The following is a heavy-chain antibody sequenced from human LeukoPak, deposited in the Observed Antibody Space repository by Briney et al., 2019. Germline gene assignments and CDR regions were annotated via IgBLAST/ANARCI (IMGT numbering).Heavy chain of an antibody. D-gene: IGHD2-15*01. J-gene: IGHJ4*02. CDR1: GYTFTSYA. V-gene: IGHV1-3*01. CDR2: INAGNGNT. Sequence: GASVKVSCKASGYTFTSYAMHWVRQPPGQRLEWMGWINAGNGNTKYSQKFQGRVTITRDTSASTAYMELSSLRSEDTAVYYCARDDCSGGSCYFDYWGQGTLVTVSS. CDR3: ARDDCSGGSCYFDY.